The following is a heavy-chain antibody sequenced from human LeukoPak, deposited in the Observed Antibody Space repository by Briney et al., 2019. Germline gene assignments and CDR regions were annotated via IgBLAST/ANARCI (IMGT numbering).Heavy chain of an antibody. Sequence: ASVKVSCKASGYTFTVYYLHWVRHAPGQGLGWMGWINPNSGGTNYAQKFQGRVTMTRDTSISTAYMELSRLRSDDTAVYYCASAGSWYPGGFDYWGQGTLVTVSS. CDR3: ASAGSWYPGGFDY. V-gene: IGHV1-2*02. D-gene: IGHD1-1*01. J-gene: IGHJ4*02. CDR2: INPNSGGT. CDR1: GYTFTVYY.